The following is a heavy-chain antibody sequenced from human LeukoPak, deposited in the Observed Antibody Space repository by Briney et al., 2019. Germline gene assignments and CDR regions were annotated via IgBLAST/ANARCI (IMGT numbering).Heavy chain of an antibody. CDR3: IRDYGAVGATNAFDI. CDR1: GFTFSRYW. J-gene: IGHJ3*02. D-gene: IGHD1-26*01. Sequence: PVGSLRLSCAASGFTFSRYWMHWVRQVPGKGLVWVSRIDGDGSSTSYADFVKGRFTISRDNAQNTLYLQMNSLRVEDTAVYYCIRDYGAVGATNAFDIWGQGTMVTVSS. V-gene: IGHV3-74*01. CDR2: IDGDGSST.